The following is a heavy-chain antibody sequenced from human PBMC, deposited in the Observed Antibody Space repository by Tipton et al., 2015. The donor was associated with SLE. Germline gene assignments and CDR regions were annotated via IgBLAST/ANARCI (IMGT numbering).Heavy chain of an antibody. CDR3: ARERGDYYDSSGYYDGY. CDR2: IYYSGST. D-gene: IGHD3-22*01. CDR1: GGSISSSSYY. Sequence: TLSLTCTVSGGSISSSSYYWGWIRQPPGKGQEWIGSIYYSGSTYYNPSLKSRVTISVDTSKNQFSLKLSSVTAADTAVYYCARERGDYYDSSGYYDGYWGKGTLVTVSS. V-gene: IGHV4-39*07. J-gene: IGHJ4*02.